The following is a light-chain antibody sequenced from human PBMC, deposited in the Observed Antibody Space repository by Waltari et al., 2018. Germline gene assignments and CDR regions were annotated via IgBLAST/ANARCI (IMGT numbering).Light chain of an antibody. CDR3: QQLNSYLALT. V-gene: IGKV1-9*01. CDR2: AAS. J-gene: IGKJ4*01. Sequence: IQLTQSPSSLSASVGDRVTITCRASQGISSYLAWYQHKPGKAPKLLIYAASTLQSGVPSRFSGSGSGTDFTLTISSLQPEDFATYYCQQLNSYLALTFGGGTKVEIK. CDR1: QGISSY.